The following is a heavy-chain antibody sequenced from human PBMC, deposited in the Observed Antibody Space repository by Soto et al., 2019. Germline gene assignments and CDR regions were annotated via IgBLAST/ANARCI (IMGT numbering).Heavy chain of an antibody. CDR3: TRDASRDSSARGWFDP. CDR1: GFTFRSFT. CDR2: ISSNSAYI. D-gene: IGHD6-13*01. V-gene: IGHV3-21*02. Sequence: EVQLVESGGGPVKPGGSLRLSCAASGFTFRSFTMNWVRQAPGKGLEWVPTISSNSAYIYYTDALRGRFTISRDNAKNSLHLQMNSLRAEDTAVYYCTRDASRDSSARGWFDPWGPGTLVTVSS. J-gene: IGHJ5*02.